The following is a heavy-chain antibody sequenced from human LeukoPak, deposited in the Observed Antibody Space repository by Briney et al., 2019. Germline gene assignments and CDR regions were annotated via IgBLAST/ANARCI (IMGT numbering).Heavy chain of an antibody. CDR3: ARVGGRGYDLFDY. CDR1: GGSISSSSYY. Sequence: SETLSLTCTLSGGSISSSSYYWGWIRQPPGKGLEWIGSIYYSGSTYYNPSLKSRVTISVDTSKNQLSLKLSSVTAADTAVYYCARVGGRGYDLFDYWGQGTLVTVSS. J-gene: IGHJ4*02. V-gene: IGHV4-39*07. CDR2: IYYSGST. D-gene: IGHD5-12*01.